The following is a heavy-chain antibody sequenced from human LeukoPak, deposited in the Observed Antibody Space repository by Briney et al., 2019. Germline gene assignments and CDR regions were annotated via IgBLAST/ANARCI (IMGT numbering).Heavy chain of an antibody. Sequence: ASVKVSCKASGYTFTSYDINWVRQATGQGLEWMGWMNPNSGNTGYAQKFQGRVTITRNTSISTAYMELSSLRSEDTAVYYCARGLRFPFFGLVIFDYWGREPWSPSPQ. CDR2: MNPNSGNT. CDR3: ARGLRFPFFGLVIFDY. CDR1: GYTFTSYD. D-gene: IGHD3-3*01. J-gene: IGHJ4*02. V-gene: IGHV1-8*03.